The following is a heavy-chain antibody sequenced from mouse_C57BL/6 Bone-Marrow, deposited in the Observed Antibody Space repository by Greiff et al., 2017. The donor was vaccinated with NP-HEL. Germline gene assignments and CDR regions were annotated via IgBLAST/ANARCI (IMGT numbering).Heavy chain of an antibody. J-gene: IGHJ4*01. V-gene: IGHV1-26*01. Sequence: VQLQQSGPELVKPGASVKISCKASGYTFTDYYMNWVKQSHGKSLEWIGDINPNNGGTSYNQKFKGKATLTVDKSSSTAYMELRSLTSEDSAVYYCASTVVAPYAMDYGGQGTSVTVSS. CDR2: INPNNGGT. CDR3: ASTVVAPYAMDY. CDR1: GYTFTDYY. D-gene: IGHD1-1*01.